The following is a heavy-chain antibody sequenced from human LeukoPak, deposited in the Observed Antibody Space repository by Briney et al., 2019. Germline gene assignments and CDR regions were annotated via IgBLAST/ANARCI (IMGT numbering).Heavy chain of an antibody. CDR2: INPNSGGT. Sequence: ASVKVSCKXSGYTFTGYYMHWVRQAPGQGLEWMGRINPNSGGTNYAQKFQGRVTTTRDTSISTAYMELSRLRSDDTAVYYCARSIAAAGLYYYCYYYMDVWGKGTTVTVSS. CDR1: GYTFTGYY. CDR3: ARSIAAAGLYYYCYYYMDV. J-gene: IGHJ6*03. D-gene: IGHD6-13*01. V-gene: IGHV1-2*06.